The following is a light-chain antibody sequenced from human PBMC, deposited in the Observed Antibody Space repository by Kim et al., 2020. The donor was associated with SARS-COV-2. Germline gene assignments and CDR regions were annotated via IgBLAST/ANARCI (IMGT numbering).Light chain of an antibody. CDR2: DAS. Sequence: SASVGDRVTISCRATPDIYTYLAWYQQKPGNAPTPLVYDASTLQTGVPARVSGSGSGTEFSLTLSSLQSRDFTTFYCQQFHNSPFTFGLGTKLEI. J-gene: IGKJ2*01. CDR1: PDIYTY. V-gene: IGKV1-9*01. CDR3: QQFHNSPFT.